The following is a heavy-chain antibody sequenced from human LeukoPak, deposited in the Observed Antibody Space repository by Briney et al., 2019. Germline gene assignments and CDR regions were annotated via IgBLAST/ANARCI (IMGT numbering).Heavy chain of an antibody. D-gene: IGHD6-13*01. CDR1: GYTFTSYD. CDR2: MNPNSDNT. V-gene: IGHV1-8*03. J-gene: IGHJ4*02. Sequence: ASVKVSCKASGYTFTSYDINWVRQATGQGLEWMGWMNPNSDNTGYAQKFQGRVTITRNTSISTAYMELSSLRSEDTAVYYCASGPSIAAAGPSFDYWGQGTLVTVSS. CDR3: ASGPSIAAAGPSFDY.